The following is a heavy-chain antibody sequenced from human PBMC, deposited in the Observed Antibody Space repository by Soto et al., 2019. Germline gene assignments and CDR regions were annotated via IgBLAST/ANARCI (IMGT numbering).Heavy chain of an antibody. CDR1: GYTFTSYG. J-gene: IGHJ3*02. CDR2: IIPVFGIE. CDR3: ARGLSYYDSSGYSDAFDI. D-gene: IGHD3-22*01. V-gene: IGHV1-69*13. Sequence: ASVKVSCKASGYTFTSYGVSWVRQAPGQGLEWMGRIIPVFGIEHYAQKSQGRVTVTADESTSTAYMELSGLTSEDTAVYYCARGLSYYDSSGYSDAFDIWGQGTLVTVSS.